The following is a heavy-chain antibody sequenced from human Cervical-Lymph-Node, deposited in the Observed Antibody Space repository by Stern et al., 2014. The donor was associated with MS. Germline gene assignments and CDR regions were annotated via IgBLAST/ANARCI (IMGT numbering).Heavy chain of an antibody. CDR3: ARRGMDV. V-gene: IGHV5-51*01. CDR2: IYPDDSDT. CDR1: GYSFNIYW. J-gene: IGHJ6*02. Sequence: VQLQESGAEVKKPGESLPISCKGFGYSFNIYWIAWVRQRPGKGLEWMGIIYPDDSDTGYSPSFQGQGNFSVAKSIATAYLQWSSLKPADTATYFCARRGMDVWGQGTSVTVSS.